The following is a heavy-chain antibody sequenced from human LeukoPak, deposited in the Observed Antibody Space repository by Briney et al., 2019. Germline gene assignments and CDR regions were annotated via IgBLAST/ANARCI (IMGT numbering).Heavy chain of an antibody. J-gene: IGHJ4*02. CDR1: GGSFSGYY. Sequence: SETLSLTCAVYGGSFSGYYWSWIRQPPGKGLEWIGEINHSGSTNYNPSLKSRVTISVDTSKNQFSLNLRSVTAADTAVYYCARGAWFGETGPGGFDYWGQGTLVTVSS. V-gene: IGHV4-34*01. CDR2: INHSGST. D-gene: IGHD3-10*01. CDR3: ARGAWFGETGPGGFDY.